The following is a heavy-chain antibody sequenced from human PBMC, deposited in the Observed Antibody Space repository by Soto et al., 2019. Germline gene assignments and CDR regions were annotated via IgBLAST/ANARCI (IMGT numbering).Heavy chain of an antibody. J-gene: IGHJ4*02. V-gene: IGHV1-69*02. D-gene: IGHD6-13*01. CDR3: VVAAAGTPFDY. CDR2: IIPILGIA. Sequence: QVQLVQSGAEVKKPGASVKVSCKASGGTFSSYTISWVRQAPGQGLEWMGRIIPILGIANYAQKFQGRVTITADKSTSTAYMELSSMRSEDTAVYYCVVAAAGTPFDYWGQGTLVTVSS. CDR1: GGTFSSYT.